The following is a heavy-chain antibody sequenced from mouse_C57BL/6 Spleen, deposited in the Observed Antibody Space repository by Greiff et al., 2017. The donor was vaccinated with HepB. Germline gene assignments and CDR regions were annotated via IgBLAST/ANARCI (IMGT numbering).Heavy chain of an antibody. J-gene: IGHJ1*03. CDR2: IDPETGGT. CDR1: GYTFTDYE. V-gene: IGHV1-15*01. D-gene: IGHD2-3*01. Sequence: LVESGAELVRPGASVTLSCKASGYTFTDYEMHWVKQTPVHGLEWIGAIDPETGGTAYNQKFKGKAILTADKSSSTAYMELRSLTSEDSAVYYCTRTNDGYYGYFDVWGTGTTVTVSS. CDR3: TRTNDGYYGYFDV.